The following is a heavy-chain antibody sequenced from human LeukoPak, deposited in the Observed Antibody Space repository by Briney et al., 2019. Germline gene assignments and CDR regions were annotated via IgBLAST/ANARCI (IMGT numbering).Heavy chain of an antibody. V-gene: IGHV3-48*02. J-gene: IGHJ3*01. CDR2: SNTDGTI. CDR3: VRDRDYAFDF. CDR1: GFTFSYYS. Sequence: GGSLRLSCAASGFTFSYYSMNWVRQAPGKGLEWISYSNTDGTISYADAVKGRFTISRDNAENSLYLQMNSLRDEDTAVYFCVRDRDYAFDFWGQGTMVTVSS.